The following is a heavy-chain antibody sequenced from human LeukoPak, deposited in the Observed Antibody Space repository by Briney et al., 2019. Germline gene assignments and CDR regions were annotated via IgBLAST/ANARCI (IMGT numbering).Heavy chain of an antibody. V-gene: IGHV3-30*18. Sequence: PGRSLRLSCSASGFTFSSYGMHWVRQAPGKGLEWVAVISYDGSNKYYADSVKGRFTISRDNSKNTLYLQMNSLRAEDTAVYYCAKDVRGNTGSYYKANWFDPWGQGTLVTVSS. D-gene: IGHD3-10*01. CDR2: ISYDGSNK. J-gene: IGHJ5*02. CDR3: AKDVRGNTGSYYKANWFDP. CDR1: GFTFSSYG.